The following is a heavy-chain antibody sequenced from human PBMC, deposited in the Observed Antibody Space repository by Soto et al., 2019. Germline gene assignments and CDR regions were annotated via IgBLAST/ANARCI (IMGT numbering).Heavy chain of an antibody. CDR3: ARDQGFRYFDWFLPRFDP. D-gene: IGHD3-9*01. J-gene: IGHJ5*02. CDR2: ISAYNGNT. V-gene: IGHV1-18*01. Sequence: QVQLVQSGAEVKKPGASVKVSCKASGYTFTSYGISWVRQAPGQGLEWMGWISAYNGNTNYAQKLQGRVTMTTDTSTSTAYMELRSLRSDDTAVYYCARDQGFRYFDWFLPRFDPWGQGTLVTVSS. CDR1: GYTFTSYG.